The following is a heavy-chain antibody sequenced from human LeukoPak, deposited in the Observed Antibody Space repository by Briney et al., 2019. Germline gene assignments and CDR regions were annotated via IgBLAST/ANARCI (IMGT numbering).Heavy chain of an antibody. CDR2: INHSGST. D-gene: IGHD3-22*01. J-gene: IGHJ3*02. CDR1: GGSFSGYY. V-gene: IGHV4-34*01. CDR3: ARDTRPYYYDSSRGVAFDI. Sequence: PSETLSLTCAVYGGSFSGYYWSWIRQPPGKGLEWIGEINHSGSTNYNPSLKSRVTISVDTSKNQFFLKLSPVTAADTAVYYCARDTRPYYYDSSRGVAFDIWGQGTMVTVSS.